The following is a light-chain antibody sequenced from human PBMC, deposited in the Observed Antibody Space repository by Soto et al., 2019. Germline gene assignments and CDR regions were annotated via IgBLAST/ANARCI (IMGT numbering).Light chain of an antibody. CDR3: CSFTSITTYV. CDR2: EVS. J-gene: IGLJ1*01. CDR1: TSDVIAYSY. Sequence: QSELTQPASVAESVGQSITISSTVITSDVIAYSYVSWYQQQPGKAPNLMISEVSNRPSGVSNRFSASKSGNTASLIISGLQAEDEADYYCCSFTSITTYVFGTGTKVTVL. V-gene: IGLV2-14*01.